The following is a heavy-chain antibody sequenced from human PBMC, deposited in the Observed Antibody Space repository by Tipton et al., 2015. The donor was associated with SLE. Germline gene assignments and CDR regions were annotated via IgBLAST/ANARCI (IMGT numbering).Heavy chain of an antibody. Sequence: VQLVLSGAEVKKPGESLKISCKGSGYSLNTYWIGWVRQMPGKGLEWMGIIYPGDSDTRYSPSLQGQVTISADKAISTAYLQWSSLKASDTGMYYCARFGKYPIPERLYGMDVWGQGTTVTVSS. CDR3: ARFGKYPIPERLYGMDV. D-gene: IGHD2-21*01. CDR1: GYSLNTYW. V-gene: IGHV5-51*03. CDR2: IYPGDSDT. J-gene: IGHJ6*02.